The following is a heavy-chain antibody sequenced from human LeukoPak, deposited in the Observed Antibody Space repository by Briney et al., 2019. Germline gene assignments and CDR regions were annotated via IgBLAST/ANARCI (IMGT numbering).Heavy chain of an antibody. CDR2: IYTSGST. J-gene: IGHJ6*03. CDR1: GGSISSYY. V-gene: IGHV4-4*07. CDR3: ARTPHYYGSGSYSSHYYYYYMDV. D-gene: IGHD3-10*01. Sequence: SETLSLTCTVSGGSISSYYWSWIRQPAGKGLEWIGRIYTSGSTNYNPSLKSRVTMSVDTPKNQFSLKLSSVTAADTAVYYCARTPHYYGSGSYSSHYYYYYMDVWGKGTTVTISS.